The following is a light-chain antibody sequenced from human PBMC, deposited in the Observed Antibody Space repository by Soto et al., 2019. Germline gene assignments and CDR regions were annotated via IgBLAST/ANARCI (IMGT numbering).Light chain of an antibody. CDR2: EVS. V-gene: IGLV2-14*01. Sequence: QSVLTQPASVSGSPGQSITISCTGTSSDVGGYNYVSWHQQHPGKAPKLMIYEVSNRPSGVSNRFSGSKSGNTASLTISGPQAEDEADYYCSSYTSSITWVFGGGTKVTVL. CDR1: SSDVGGYNY. J-gene: IGLJ3*02. CDR3: SSYTSSITWV.